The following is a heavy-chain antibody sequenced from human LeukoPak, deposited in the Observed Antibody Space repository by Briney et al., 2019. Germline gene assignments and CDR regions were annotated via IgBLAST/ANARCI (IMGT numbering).Heavy chain of an antibody. V-gene: IGHV1-69*13. CDR2: IIPIFGTA. D-gene: IGHD5-24*01. Sequence: SVKVTCKASGYTFSNYGITWVRRAPGQGLEWMGGIIPIFGTANYAQKFQGRVTITADESTSTAYMELSSLRSEDTAVYYCARAIRDGYNYGYYYMDVWGKGTTVTISS. CDR3: ARAIRDGYNYGYYYMDV. CDR1: GYTFSNYG. J-gene: IGHJ6*03.